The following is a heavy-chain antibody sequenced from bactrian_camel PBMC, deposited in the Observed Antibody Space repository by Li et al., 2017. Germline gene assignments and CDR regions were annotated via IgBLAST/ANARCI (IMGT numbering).Heavy chain of an antibody. D-gene: IGHD7*01. J-gene: IGHJ4*01. Sequence: HVQLVESGGGSVQAGGSLRLSCVASVDHYNRRCMGWFRQAPGKEREGVAISDRDGTTGYADSVKGRFTISRDNAKNTLYLQMNSLKPEDTASYYCAANKLSNRNCRPGYTDYDYWGQGTQVTVS. CDR2: SDRDGTT. CDR1: VDHYNRRC. V-gene: IGHV3S53*01. CDR3: AANKLSNRNCRPGYTDYDY.